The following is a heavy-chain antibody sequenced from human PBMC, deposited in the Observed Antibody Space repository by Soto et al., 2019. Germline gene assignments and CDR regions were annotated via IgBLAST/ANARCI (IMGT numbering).Heavy chain of an antibody. CDR3: ARSPVVPYYFDY. CDR2: IIPIFGTA. Sequence: ASVKVSCKASGATFSSYAISWVRQAPGQGLEWMGGIIPIFGTANYAQKFQGRVTITADESTSTAYMELSSLRSEDTAVYYCARSPVVPYYFDYWGQGTLVTVSS. CDR1: GATFSSYA. V-gene: IGHV1-69*13. J-gene: IGHJ4*02. D-gene: IGHD2-15*01.